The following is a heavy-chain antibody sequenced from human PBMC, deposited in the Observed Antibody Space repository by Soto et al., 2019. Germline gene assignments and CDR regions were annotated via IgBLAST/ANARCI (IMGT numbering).Heavy chain of an antibody. J-gene: IGHJ6*02. CDR1: GGSISSYY. D-gene: IGHD5-12*01. CDR3: EREGVATYYYSGMDI. Sequence: SETLSLTCTVSGGSISSYYWSCIRQPPGKGLEWIGYISYSGSTNYNPSLKSRVTISVDTSKNQFSLKLSSVTAADTAVYYCEREGVATYYYSGMDICGQGTPVTVSS. CDR2: ISYSGST. V-gene: IGHV4-59*12.